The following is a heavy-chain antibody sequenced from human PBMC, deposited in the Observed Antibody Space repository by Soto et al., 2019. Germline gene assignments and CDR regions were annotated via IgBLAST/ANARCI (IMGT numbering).Heavy chain of an antibody. V-gene: IGHV1-24*01. CDR2: FDPEDGET. Sequence: ASVKVSCKVSGYTLTELSMHWVRQAPGKGLGWMGGFDPEDGETIYAQKFQGRVTMTEDTSTDTAYMELSSLRSEDTAVYYCATLPGLRFLEWLGYYFDYWGQGTLVTVSS. J-gene: IGHJ4*02. D-gene: IGHD3-3*01. CDR1: GYTLTELS. CDR3: ATLPGLRFLEWLGYYFDY.